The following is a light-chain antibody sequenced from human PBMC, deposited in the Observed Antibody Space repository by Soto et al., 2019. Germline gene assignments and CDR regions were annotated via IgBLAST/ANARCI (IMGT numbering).Light chain of an antibody. J-gene: IGLJ2*01. CDR1: SSDVGGYNY. CDR2: DVS. V-gene: IGLV2-14*01. Sequence: QSALTQPASVSGSPGQSITISCTGTSSDVGGYNYVSSYQQHPGKDPKLMIYDVSNRPSGVSNRFSGSKSGNTASLTISGLQAEDEADYYCSSYTSSSTLVLGGGTKLTVL. CDR3: SSYTSSSTLV.